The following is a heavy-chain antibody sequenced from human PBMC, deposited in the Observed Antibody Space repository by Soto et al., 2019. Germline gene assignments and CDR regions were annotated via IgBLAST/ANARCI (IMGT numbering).Heavy chain of an antibody. J-gene: IGHJ4*02. V-gene: IGHV3-73*02. Sequence: EVQLVESGGGLVQPGGSLKLSCAASGFTFSGSAMHWVRQASGKGLEWVGRIRSKANSYATAYAASVKGRFTISRDDSKNTAYLQMNSLKTEDTAVYYCTRTLFGELLDWGQGTLVTVSS. CDR2: IRSKANSYAT. CDR3: TRTLFGELLD. CDR1: GFTFSGSA. D-gene: IGHD3-10*02.